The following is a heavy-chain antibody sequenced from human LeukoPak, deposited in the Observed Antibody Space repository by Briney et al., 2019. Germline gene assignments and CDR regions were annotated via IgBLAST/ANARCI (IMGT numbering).Heavy chain of an antibody. CDR2: INVDGSIT. CDR1: GFTFSSYW. Sequence: GGSLRLSCAASGFTFSSYWMHWVRQAPGKGLVWVSRINVDGSITDYADSVRGRFAISRDNAKNTLYLQMDSLGVDDTAVYYCAKDPGPHTAFNWFDTWGQGTLVTVSS. CDR3: AKDPGPHTAFNWFDT. V-gene: IGHV3-74*01. J-gene: IGHJ5*02.